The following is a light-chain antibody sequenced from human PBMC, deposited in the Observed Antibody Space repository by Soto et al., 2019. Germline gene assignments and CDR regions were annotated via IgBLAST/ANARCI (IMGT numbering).Light chain of an antibody. V-gene: IGLV2-14*01. J-gene: IGLJ1*01. CDR2: EVT. Sequence: QSALTQPASVSGSPGQSITISCTGTSSDVGADNYVSWYQQHPGKAPKLIIYEVTNRPSGVSNRFSGSQSGNTASLTISGLQAEDGADYFCSSYTTSNTPLYVFGTGTKVTAL. CDR3: SSYTTSNTPLYV. CDR1: SSDVGADNY.